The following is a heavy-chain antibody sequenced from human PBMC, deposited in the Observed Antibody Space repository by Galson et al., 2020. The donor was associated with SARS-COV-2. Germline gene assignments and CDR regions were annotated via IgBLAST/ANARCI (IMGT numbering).Heavy chain of an antibody. CDR3: ARCAKDYHDAGSPYYYYYGMDV. D-gene: IGHD3-10*01. CDR2: IDEDDDK. J-gene: IGHJ6*02. Sequence: SGPTLVKPTQTLTLTCTLSGFSLTANKVCVSWIRQSPGKAPEWLAVIDEDDDKYYTTSLETRLTISKDIAKNQVVLTVANMDPGDTATYYCARCAKDYHDAGSPYYYYYGMDVWGQGTTVIVSS. V-gene: IGHV2-70*01. CDR1: GFSLTANKVC.